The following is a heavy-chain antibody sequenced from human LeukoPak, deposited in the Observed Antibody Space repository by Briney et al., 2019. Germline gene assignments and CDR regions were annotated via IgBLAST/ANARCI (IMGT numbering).Heavy chain of an antibody. D-gene: IGHD3-10*01. CDR1: GFTFSSYH. CDR3: TTVTMVRDYDY. CDR2: IKKKGDGGTT. J-gene: IGHJ4*02. V-gene: IGHV3-15*01. Sequence: GGSLRLSCEVSGFTFSSYHMNWVRQAPGKGLEWVGRIKKKGDGGTTDYAAPVKGRFTISRDDSKNMLYLEMNNLKIEDTAVYYCTTVTMVRDYDYWGQGTLVTVSS.